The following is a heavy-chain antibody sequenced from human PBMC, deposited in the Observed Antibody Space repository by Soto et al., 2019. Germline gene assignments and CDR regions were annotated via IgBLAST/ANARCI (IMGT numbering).Heavy chain of an antibody. Sequence: SETLSLTCAVSGGSISSSNWWSWVRQPPGKGLEWIGEIYHSGSTNYNPSLKSRVTISVDKSKNRFSLKLSSVTAADTAVYYCASLYYYGSGSFGWFDPWGQGTLVTVSS. CDR2: IYHSGST. CDR1: GGSISSSNW. J-gene: IGHJ5*02. CDR3: ASLYYYGSGSFGWFDP. V-gene: IGHV4-4*02. D-gene: IGHD3-10*01.